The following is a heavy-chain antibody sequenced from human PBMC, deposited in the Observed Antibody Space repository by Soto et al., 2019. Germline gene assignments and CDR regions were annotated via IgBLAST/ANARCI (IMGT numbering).Heavy chain of an antibody. J-gene: IGHJ4*02. D-gene: IGHD1-26*01. CDR1: GDSVSNNGAT. V-gene: IGHV6-1*01. CDR3: ARDPPDFNSGFDS. CDR2: AYYRSRWQY. Sequence: PSQTLSLTCAISGDSVSNNGATWNWIRQSPSRGLEWLGRAYYRSRWQYDYATSVRSRITINPDTSKNQFSLQLSSVTPEDTAVYYCARDPPDFNSGFDSWGQGSLVTVSS.